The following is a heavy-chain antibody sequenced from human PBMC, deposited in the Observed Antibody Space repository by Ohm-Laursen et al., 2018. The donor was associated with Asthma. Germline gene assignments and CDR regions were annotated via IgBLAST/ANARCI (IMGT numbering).Heavy chain of an antibody. D-gene: IGHD1-26*01. J-gene: IGHJ6*02. CDR1: GFTFRSYA. V-gene: IGHV3-30-3*01. CDR2: ISYDGSNK. Sequence: SLRLSCAASGFTFRSYAMHWVRQAPGKGLEWVAVISYDGSNKYYADSVKGRFTISRDNSKNTLYLQMNSLRAEDTAVYYCARDRIVGDWGGYYYGMDVWGQGTTVTVSS. CDR3: ARDRIVGDWGGYYYGMDV.